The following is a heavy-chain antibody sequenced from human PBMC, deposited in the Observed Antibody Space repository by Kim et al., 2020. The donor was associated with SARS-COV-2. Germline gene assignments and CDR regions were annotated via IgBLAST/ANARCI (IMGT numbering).Heavy chain of an antibody. J-gene: IGHJ3*02. V-gene: IGHV3-11*04. Sequence: YKAEPVKGRFTLPRDNAKTALYLQRNSLRAEDTAVYYCARARLLGGAFDIWGQGTMVTVSS. CDR3: ARARLLGGAFDI. D-gene: IGHD3-10*01.